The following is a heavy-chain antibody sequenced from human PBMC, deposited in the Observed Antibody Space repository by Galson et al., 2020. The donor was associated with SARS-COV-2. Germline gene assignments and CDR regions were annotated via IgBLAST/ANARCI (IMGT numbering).Heavy chain of an antibody. CDR3: ARGVTFRDYYYYGMDV. Sequence: GGSLRLSCAASGFTFSSYDMHWVRQATGKGLEWVSAIGTAGDTYYPGSVKGRFTISRENAKNSLYLQMNSLRAGDTAVYYCARGVTFRDYYYYGMDVWCQGTTVTVSS. V-gene: IGHV3-13*01. CDR1: GFTFSSYD. CDR2: IGTAGDT. J-gene: IGHJ6*02. D-gene: IGHD3-16*01.